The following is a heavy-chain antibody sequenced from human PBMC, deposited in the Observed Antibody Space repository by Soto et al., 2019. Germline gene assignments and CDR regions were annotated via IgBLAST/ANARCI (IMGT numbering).Heavy chain of an antibody. V-gene: IGHV6-1*01. CDR3: ARGEQYSGRIFDY. J-gene: IGHJ4*02. CDR1: GDRVSSNCAA. CDR2: TYCRSKRYN. D-gene: IGHD1-26*01. Sequence: PSQTLSLTCGISGDRVSSNCAAWNWLRQSPSRGLEWLGRTYCRSKRYNDYAVPVESRITINPDTSMNHFSLQLNFVTPEDTAVYFCARGEQYSGRIFDYWGQGTLVTVSS.